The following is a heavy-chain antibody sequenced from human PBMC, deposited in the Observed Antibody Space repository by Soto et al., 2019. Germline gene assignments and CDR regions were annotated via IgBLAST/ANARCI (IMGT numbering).Heavy chain of an antibody. V-gene: IGHV1-18*01. Sequence: QVQLVQSGAEVKKPGASVKVSCKASGYTFTSYGISWVRQAPGQGLEWMGWISAYNGNTNYAQKLQGRVTMTTDTSTSAAYMELRSLRSDDTAVYYCPRDGALWENYYYYGMDVWGQGTTVTVSS. D-gene: IGHD1-26*01. J-gene: IGHJ6*02. CDR2: ISAYNGNT. CDR1: GYTFTSYG. CDR3: PRDGALWENYYYYGMDV.